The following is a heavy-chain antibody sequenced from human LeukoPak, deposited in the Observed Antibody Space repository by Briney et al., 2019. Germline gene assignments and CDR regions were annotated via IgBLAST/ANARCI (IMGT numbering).Heavy chain of an antibody. CDR1: GGSISSYY. CDR3: ARDKAGSSSLDY. D-gene: IGHD1-26*01. J-gene: IGHJ4*02. Sequence: SETLSLTSTVPGGSISSYYWSSIRQPPGKGLEWIGYIYSSGSTNYNPSLASRVTTSIDKPKTQFSLKLSSVAVADTAVYYWARDKAGSSSLDYWGQGTPVTVSS. CDR2: IYSSGST. V-gene: IGHV4-59*01.